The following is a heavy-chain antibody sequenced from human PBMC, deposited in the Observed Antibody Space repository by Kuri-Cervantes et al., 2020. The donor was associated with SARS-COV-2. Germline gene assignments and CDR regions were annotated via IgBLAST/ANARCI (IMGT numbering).Heavy chain of an antibody. V-gene: IGHV1-2*02. Sequence: ASVKVSCKASGYTFTGYYMHWVRQAPGQGLEWMGWINPNSGGTNYAQKFQGRVTMTRDTSISTAYMELSRLRSDDTAVYYCARGGGGDCYIPGVLECYYMDVWGKGTTVTVSS. D-gene: IGHD2-21*01. CDR3: ARGGGGDCYIPGVLECYYMDV. J-gene: IGHJ6*03. CDR1: GYTFTGYY. CDR2: INPNSGGT.